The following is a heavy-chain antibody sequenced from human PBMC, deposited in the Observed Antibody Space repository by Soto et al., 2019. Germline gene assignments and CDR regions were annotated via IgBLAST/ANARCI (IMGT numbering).Heavy chain of an antibody. V-gene: IGHV3-74*01. CDR2: INTDGSII. J-gene: IGHJ4*02. CDR3: ARDTDGLHY. Sequence: GGSLRLSCAASGLIFSNYKMHWVRQAPGKGLVWVSRINTDGSIIDYADSVKGRFTVSRDNAKNTLDLQMNSLRADDTAVYYCARDTDGLHYWGQGTLVTVSS. CDR1: GLIFSNYK.